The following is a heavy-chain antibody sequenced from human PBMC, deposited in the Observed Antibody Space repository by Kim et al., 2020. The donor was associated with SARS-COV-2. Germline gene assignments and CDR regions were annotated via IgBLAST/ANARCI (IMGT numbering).Heavy chain of an antibody. V-gene: IGHV7-4-1*02. CDR3: AREGANWFDP. CDR2: NP. Sequence: NPTYAQGFTGRFVFSLDTPVSTAYLQISSLKAEDTAVYYCAREGANWFDPWGQGTLVTVSS. J-gene: IGHJ5*02.